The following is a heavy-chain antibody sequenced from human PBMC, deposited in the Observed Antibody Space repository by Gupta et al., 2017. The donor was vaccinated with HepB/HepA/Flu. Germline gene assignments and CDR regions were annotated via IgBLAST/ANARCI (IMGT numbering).Heavy chain of an antibody. Sequence: EVQLVESGGGLVQPGGSLRLSCAASGFTFSYYWMPWVRQVPGKGLAWVSLINGDGITTNYADSVKGRFTISRDNAKNTLFLQMNSLRAEDTAVYYCVRDRYATTNWFDPWGQGTLVTVSS. D-gene: IGHD2-2*01. CDR1: GFTFSYYW. CDR2: INGDGITT. V-gene: IGHV3-74*01. CDR3: VRDRYATTNWFDP. J-gene: IGHJ5*02.